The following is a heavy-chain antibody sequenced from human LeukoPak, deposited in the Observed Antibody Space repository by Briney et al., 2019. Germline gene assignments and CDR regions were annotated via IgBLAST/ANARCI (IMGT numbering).Heavy chain of an antibody. J-gene: IGHJ4*02. D-gene: IGHD3-22*01. CDR1: GGSISSGGYS. V-gene: IGHV4-30-2*01. Sequence: PSQTLSLTCAVPGGSISSGGYSWSWIRQPPGKGLEWIGYIYHSGSTYYNPSLKSRVTISVDTSKNQFSLKLSSVTAADTAVYYCARRPSRRYYYDSSGYYYFDYWGQGTLVTVSS. CDR3: ARRPSRRYYYDSSGYYYFDY. CDR2: IYHSGST.